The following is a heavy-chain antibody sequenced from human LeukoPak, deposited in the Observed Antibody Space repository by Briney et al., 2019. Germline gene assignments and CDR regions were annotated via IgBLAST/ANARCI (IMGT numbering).Heavy chain of an antibody. V-gene: IGHV3-30*02. J-gene: IGHJ4*02. CDR3: ARILDSAWGELGY. CDR1: GYTFTSYA. Sequence: SCKASGYTFTSYAMSWVRQAPGKGLEWMAFIRSDGSNKYYADSVKGRFTISRDNSKNTLYLQMNSLRAEDTAVYYCARILDSAWGELGYWGQGTLVTVSS. CDR2: IRSDGSNK. D-gene: IGHD6-19*01.